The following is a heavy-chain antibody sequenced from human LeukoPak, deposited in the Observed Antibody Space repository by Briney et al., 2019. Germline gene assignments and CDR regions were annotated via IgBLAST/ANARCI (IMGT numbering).Heavy chain of an antibody. CDR1: GGTFSSYA. CDR3: ARDVDHGSGSYYSYYYYYMDV. J-gene: IGHJ6*03. D-gene: IGHD3-10*01. V-gene: IGHV1-69*13. Sequence: GASVKVSCKASGGTFSSYAISWVRQAPGQGLEWMAGIIPIFGTANYAQKFQGRVTITADESTSTAYMELSSLRSEDTAVYYCARDVDHGSGSYYSYYYYYMDVWGKGTTVTVSS. CDR2: IIPIFGTA.